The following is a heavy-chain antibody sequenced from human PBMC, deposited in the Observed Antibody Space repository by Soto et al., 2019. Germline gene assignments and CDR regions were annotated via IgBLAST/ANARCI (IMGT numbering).Heavy chain of an antibody. CDR2: INYSGST. CDR3: ARGVVYRDVGLAYGMDV. D-gene: IGHD3-22*01. Sequence: SETLSLTCAVYGESFSNHYWTWIRQSPGKGLEWVGEINYSGSTRYNWSLGSRVTISVDTSKNQFSLMVTSVTAEDTAVYYCARGVVYRDVGLAYGMDVWGQGTTVTSP. V-gene: IGHV4-34*01. CDR1: GESFSNHY. J-gene: IGHJ6*02.